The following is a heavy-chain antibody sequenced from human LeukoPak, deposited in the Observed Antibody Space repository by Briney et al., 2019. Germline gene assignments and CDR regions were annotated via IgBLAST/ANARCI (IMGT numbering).Heavy chain of an antibody. J-gene: IGHJ5*02. CDR3: AGLNPQYSRSWFDP. CDR2: IYPGDSDT. Sequence: GESLKISCKGSGYSFTTYWVGWVRQMPGKGLEWMGIIYPGDSDTRYSPSFQGQVTISADKSISTAYLQWSSLKASDTAMYYCAGLNPQYSRSWFDPWGQGTLVTVSS. D-gene: IGHD6-13*01. V-gene: IGHV5-51*01. CDR1: GYSFTTYW.